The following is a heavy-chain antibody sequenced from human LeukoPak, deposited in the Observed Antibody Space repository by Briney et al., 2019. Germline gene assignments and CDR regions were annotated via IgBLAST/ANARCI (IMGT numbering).Heavy chain of an antibody. CDR2: IIPILAIT. CDR1: GGTFSSYA. J-gene: IGHJ4*02. Sequence: SVKVSCKAPGGTFSSYAISWVRQAPGQGLEWMGRIIPILAITNYAQRFQGRVTITADKSTSTAYMELSSLGSEDTAVYYCARDIGGYYPRFDSWGQGTLVTVSS. D-gene: IGHD3-22*01. V-gene: IGHV1-69*04. CDR3: ARDIGGYYPRFDS.